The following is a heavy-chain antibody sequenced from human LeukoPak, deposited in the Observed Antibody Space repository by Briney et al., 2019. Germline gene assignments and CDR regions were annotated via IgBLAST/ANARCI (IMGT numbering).Heavy chain of an antibody. CDR1: GYTFTSYG. D-gene: IGHD2-15*01. V-gene: IGHV1-18*01. CDR3: ARDSCSGGSCYLSH. Sequence: GASVKASCKASGYTFTSYGISWVRQAPGQGLEWMGWISAYDSNTNYAQNLQGRVTMTTDTSTSTAYKELRSLRSDDTAVYYCARDSCSGGSCYLSHWGQGTLVTVSS. J-gene: IGHJ4*02. CDR2: ISAYDSNT.